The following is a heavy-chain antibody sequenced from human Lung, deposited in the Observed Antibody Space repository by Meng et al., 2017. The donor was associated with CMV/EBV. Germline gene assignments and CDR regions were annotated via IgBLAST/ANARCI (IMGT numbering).Heavy chain of an antibody. CDR2: ISSSGTYI. Sequence: ESLKISXAASGFTFSTYSMNWVRQAPGKGLEWVSSISSSGTYIYYIDSVKGRFTISRDNAQNSLYLQMNSLRAADTAVYYCARDVSPRSSAYFCIYYIYALHVWGQGTTVTVSS. V-gene: IGHV3-21*01. J-gene: IGHJ6*02. CDR1: GFTFSTYS. D-gene: IGHD2/OR15-2a*01. CDR3: ARDVSPRSSAYFCIYYIYALHV.